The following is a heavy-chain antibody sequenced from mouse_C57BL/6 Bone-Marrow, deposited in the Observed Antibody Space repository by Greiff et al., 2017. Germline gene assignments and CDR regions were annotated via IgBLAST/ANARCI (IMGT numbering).Heavy chain of an antibody. CDR3: VRRGYYGSRTSYYYAMDY. CDR1: GFTFNTYA. V-gene: IGHV10-3*01. CDR2: IRSKSSNYAT. D-gene: IGHD1-1*01. Sequence: EVQLVESGGGLVQPKGSLKLSCAASGFTFNTYAMHWVRQAPGKGLEWVARIRSKSSNYATYYADSVKDRFTISRDDSQSMLYLQMNNLKTEDTAMYYCVRRGYYGSRTSYYYAMDYWGQGTSVTVSS. J-gene: IGHJ4*01.